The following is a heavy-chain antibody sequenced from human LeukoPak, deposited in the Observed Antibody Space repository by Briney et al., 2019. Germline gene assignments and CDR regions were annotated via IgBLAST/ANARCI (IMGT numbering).Heavy chain of an antibody. Sequence: PSETLSLTCTVSGGSISSGDYYWSWIRQPPGKGLEWIGYIYYSGSTYYNPSLKSRVTISVDTSKNQFSLKLSSVTAADTGVYYCARDFAEFGDGSGSYYQAWGQGTLVTVSS. J-gene: IGHJ5*02. CDR3: ARDFAEFGDGSGSYYQA. CDR2: IYYSGST. CDR1: GGSISSGDYY. D-gene: IGHD3-10*01. V-gene: IGHV4-30-4*01.